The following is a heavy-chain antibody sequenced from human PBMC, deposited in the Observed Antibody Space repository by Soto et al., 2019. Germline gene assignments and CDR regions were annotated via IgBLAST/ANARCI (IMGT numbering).Heavy chain of an antibody. Sequence: ASVKVSCKASGYTFTSCGISWVRQAPGQGLEWMGWISAYNGNTNYAQKLQGRVTMTTDTSTSTAYMELRSLRSDDTAVYYCARDRAVGAAFYYYYGMDVWGQGTTVTVSS. CDR1: GYTFTSCG. CDR2: ISAYNGNT. CDR3: ARDRAVGAAFYYYYGMDV. D-gene: IGHD2-15*01. J-gene: IGHJ6*02. V-gene: IGHV1-18*01.